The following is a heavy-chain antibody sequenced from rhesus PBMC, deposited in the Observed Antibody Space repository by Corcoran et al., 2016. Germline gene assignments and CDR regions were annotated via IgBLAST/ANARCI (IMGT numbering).Heavy chain of an antibody. V-gene: IGHV4-169*01. J-gene: IGHJ2*01. CDR2: IYGSGSST. CDR3: ASGNWYFDL. CDR1: GGSISSSY. D-gene: IGHD1-44*01. Sequence: QLQLQESGPGLVKPSETLSVTCAVSGGSISSSYWSWIRQAPGKGLEWIGDIYGSGSSTNYNPSLKSRVTLSVDTSKNQLSLKLSSVTTADTAVYYCASGNWYFDLWGPGTPITISS.